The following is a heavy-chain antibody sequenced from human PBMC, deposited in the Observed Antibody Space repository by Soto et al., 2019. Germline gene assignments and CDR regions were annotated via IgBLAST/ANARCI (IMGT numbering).Heavy chain of an antibody. D-gene: IGHD6-19*01. CDR3: ARDRGAEYSSGWYYYYMDV. Sequence: GGSLRLSCAASGFTVSSNYMSWVRQAPGKGLEWVSVIYSGGSTYYADSVKGRFTISRDNSKNTLYLQMNSLRAEDTAVYYCARDRGAEYSSGWYYYYMDVWGKGTTVTVSS. J-gene: IGHJ6*03. CDR2: IYSGGST. CDR1: GFTVSSNY. V-gene: IGHV3-66*01.